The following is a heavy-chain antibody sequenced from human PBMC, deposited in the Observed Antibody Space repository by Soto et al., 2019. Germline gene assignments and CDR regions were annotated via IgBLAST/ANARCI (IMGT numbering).Heavy chain of an antibody. V-gene: IGHV1-69*01. CDR1: GGTFSSHV. J-gene: IGHJ4*02. CDR2: IMPIIGTA. CDR3: ARDLEFRDGNISHLDY. D-gene: IGHD3-10*01. Sequence: QVQLVQSGAEVKKPGSSVKVSCKASGGTFSSHVFNWVRQAPGQGLEWMGGIMPIIGTANYAQKFQGRVTITAYESTSTAYMKLSSLRSEDTAVYYCARDLEFRDGNISHLDYWGQGTLVTVSS.